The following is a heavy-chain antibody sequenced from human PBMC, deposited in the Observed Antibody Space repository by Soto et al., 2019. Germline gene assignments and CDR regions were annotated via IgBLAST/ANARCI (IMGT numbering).Heavy chain of an antibody. CDR3: TRRSFGVRGVTTMEV. CDR1: VGSIGVSNYF. D-gene: IGHD3-10*01. CDR2: IYSSGIT. V-gene: IGHV4-39*01. J-gene: IGHJ6*01. Sequence: SENLAVTCTFTVGSIGVSNYFWGWIRQSPGTGLEWLGTIYSSGITYYSPSLKSRITMSLDTSKNQFSLNLGSVTAADTAVYYCTRRSFGVRGVTTMEVRGPGTTVTVSS.